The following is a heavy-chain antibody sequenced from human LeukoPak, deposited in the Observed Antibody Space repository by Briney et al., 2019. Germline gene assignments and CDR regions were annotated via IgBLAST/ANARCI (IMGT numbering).Heavy chain of an antibody. D-gene: IGHD5-12*01. CDR3: AKDEDSGYDAPDY. J-gene: IGHJ4*02. Sequence: GGSLRLSCAASGFTVSSNYMSWVRQAPGKGLEWVSVIYSGGSTYYADSVRGRFTISRDNSKNTLYLQMNSLRAEDTAVYYCAKDEDSGYDAPDYWGQGTLVTVSS. CDR2: IYSGGST. V-gene: IGHV3-53*01. CDR1: GFTVSSNY.